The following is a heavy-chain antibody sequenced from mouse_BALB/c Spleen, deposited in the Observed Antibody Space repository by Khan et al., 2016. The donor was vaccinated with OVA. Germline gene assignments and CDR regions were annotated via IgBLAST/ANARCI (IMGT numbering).Heavy chain of an antibody. V-gene: IGHV2-3*01. J-gene: IGHJ4*01. CDR3: ASYYGNYPYSMDY. CDR2: IWGDGNT. Sequence: QVQLKQSGPGLVAPSQSLSITCTVSGFSLTSFGVNWVRQPPGKGLEWLGVIWGDGNTNYHSALISRLSISKDSSKSQVFLKLNSLQTDDTATYYCASYYGNYPYSMDYWGQGTSVTVSS. CDR1: GFSLTSFG. D-gene: IGHD2-10*01.